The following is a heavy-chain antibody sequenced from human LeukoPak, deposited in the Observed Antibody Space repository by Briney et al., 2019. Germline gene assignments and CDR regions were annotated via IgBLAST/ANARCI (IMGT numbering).Heavy chain of an antibody. V-gene: IGHV3-23*01. CDR2: ISDSGGRT. J-gene: IGHJ4*02. Sequence: GGSLRLSCAVSGITLSNYGMSWVRQAPGKGLEWVAGISDSGGRTNYADSVKGRFTVSRDNPKNTLYLQMNSLRAEDTAVYFCAKRGVVIRVILVGFHKEAYYFDSWGQGALVTVSS. CDR3: AKRGVVIRVILVGFHKEAYYFDS. D-gene: IGHD3-22*01. CDR1: GITLSNYG.